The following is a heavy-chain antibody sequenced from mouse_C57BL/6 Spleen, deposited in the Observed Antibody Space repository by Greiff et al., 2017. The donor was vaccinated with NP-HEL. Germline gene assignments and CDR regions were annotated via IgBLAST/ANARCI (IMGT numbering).Heavy chain of an antibody. J-gene: IGHJ1*03. CDR3: ARVEDYYGNYWYFDV. V-gene: IGHV5-16*01. CDR1: GFTFSDYY. D-gene: IGHD2-1*01. Sequence: EVHLVESEGGLVQPGSSMKLSCTASGFTFSDYYMAWVRQVPEKGLEWVANINYDGSSTYYLDSLKSRFIISRDNAKNILYLQMSSLKSEDTATYYCARVEDYYGNYWYFDVWGTGTTVTVSS. CDR2: INYDGSST.